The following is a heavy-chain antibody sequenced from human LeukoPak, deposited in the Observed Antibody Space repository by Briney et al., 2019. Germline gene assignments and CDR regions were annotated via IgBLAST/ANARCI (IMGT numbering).Heavy chain of an antibody. CDR1: GFTFSSYG. D-gene: IGHD3-9*01. Sequence: GGSLRLSCVASGFTFSSYGMHWVRQATGKGLEWVAAIWFDGSNKYYADSGKGPFPISRANSKKPLFLQMYRLGPKDPAVYYCARDPIPYYDILTGYYRGGYFDYWGQGTLVTVSS. CDR3: ARDPIPYYDILTGYYRGGYFDY. CDR2: IWFDGSNK. J-gene: IGHJ4*02. V-gene: IGHV3-33*01.